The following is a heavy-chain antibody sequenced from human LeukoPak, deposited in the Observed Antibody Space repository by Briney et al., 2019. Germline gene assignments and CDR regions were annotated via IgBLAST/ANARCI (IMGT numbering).Heavy chain of an antibody. Sequence: GRSLRVSCVASGFTFSTYWMHSVRQAPGKGLVWVSRINSDGSSTSYADSVKGRFTISRDNAKNTLYLQMNSLKAEDTAVYYCARARDGYNPKYFQHWGQGTLVTVSS. CDR2: INSDGSST. CDR1: GFTFSTYW. V-gene: IGHV3-74*01. D-gene: IGHD5-24*01. J-gene: IGHJ1*01. CDR3: ARARDGYNPKYFQH.